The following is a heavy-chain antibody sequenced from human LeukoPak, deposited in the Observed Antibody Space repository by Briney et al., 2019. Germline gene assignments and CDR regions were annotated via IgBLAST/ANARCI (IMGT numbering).Heavy chain of an antibody. D-gene: IGHD3-22*01. V-gene: IGHV5-51*01. CDR2: IYVGDSDT. CDR3: ARHGSSYDSSAYYS. CDR1: GSRFANYW. Sequence: GESLKISCMGSGSRFANYWIGWVRQMPGQGLEWMGIIYVGDSDTRYSPSFQGRVTISADKSISTAYLQWSSLKASDTAMYYCARHGSSYDSSAYYSWGQGTLVTVSS. J-gene: IGHJ4*02.